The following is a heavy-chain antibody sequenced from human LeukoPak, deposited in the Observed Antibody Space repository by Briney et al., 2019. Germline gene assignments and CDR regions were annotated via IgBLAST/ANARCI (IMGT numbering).Heavy chain of an antibody. J-gene: IGHJ4*02. CDR3: ARDRGQQPLLLGFDY. D-gene: IGHD6-13*01. Sequence: GSSVKVSCKASGGTFSSYTISWVRQAPGQGLEWMGRIIPILGIANNAQKFQGRVTITADKSTSTAYMELSSLRSEDTAVYYCARDRGQQPLLLGFDYWGQGTLVTVSS. V-gene: IGHV1-69*04. CDR1: GGTFSSYT. CDR2: IIPILGIA.